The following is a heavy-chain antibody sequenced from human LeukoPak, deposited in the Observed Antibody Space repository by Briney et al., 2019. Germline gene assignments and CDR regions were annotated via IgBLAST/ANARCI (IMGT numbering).Heavy chain of an antibody. CDR2: ISSDGTTT. Sequence: GGSLRLSCAASVFTLSKYWMHWVPHAPGKGRAWVSRISSDGTTTAYALPVRGRFTISRDSAKNMLYLQMNSLRVQDTAMYYCASPGDNYAILGLDYWGQGTLATVPS. V-gene: IGHV3-74*01. CDR3: ASPGDNYAILGLDY. D-gene: IGHD3-9*01. CDR1: VFTLSKYW. J-gene: IGHJ4*02.